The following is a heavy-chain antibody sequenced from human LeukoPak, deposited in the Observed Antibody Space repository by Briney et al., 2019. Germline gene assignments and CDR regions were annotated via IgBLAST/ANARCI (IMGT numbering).Heavy chain of an antibody. CDR2: INPNSGGT. J-gene: IGHJ6*02. D-gene: IGHD3-10*01. V-gene: IGHV1-2*02. Sequence: ASVKVSCKASGYTFTGYYMHWVRQAPGQGLEWMGWINPNSGGTNYAQKFQGRVTMTRDTSISTAYMELNRLRSDDTAVYYCARVVGSGRIYYYYGMDVWGQGTTVTVSS. CDR1: GYTFTGYY. CDR3: ARVVGSGRIYYYYGMDV.